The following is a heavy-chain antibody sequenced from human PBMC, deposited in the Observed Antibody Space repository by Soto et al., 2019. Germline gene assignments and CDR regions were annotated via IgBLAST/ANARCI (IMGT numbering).Heavy chain of an antibody. J-gene: IGHJ4*02. CDR1: GFTFSSYA. CDR3: AKDRSQRGYCSSTSCYVGSDY. Sequence: GGSLRLSCAASGFTFSSYAMSWVRQAPGKGLEWVSAISGSGGSTYYADSVKGRFTISRDNSKNTLYLQMNSLRAEDTAVYYCAKDRSQRGYCSSTSCYVGSDYWGQGTLVTVSS. V-gene: IGHV3-23*01. D-gene: IGHD2-2*01. CDR2: ISGSGGST.